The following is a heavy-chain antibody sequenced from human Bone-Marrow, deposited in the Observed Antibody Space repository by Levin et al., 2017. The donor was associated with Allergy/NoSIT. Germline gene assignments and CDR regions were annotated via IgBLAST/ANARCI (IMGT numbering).Heavy chain of an antibody. D-gene: IGHD3-3*01. Sequence: GSLRLSCTVSGDSVTNRNYYWTWIRQSPGAGLEWLGYIYYSGSNSYNPSLKSRLTISVDTSKNQFYLNLRSVTAADTATYYCANGQGIGFYETWFDPWGQGTLVTVSS. V-gene: IGHV4-61*01. CDR3: ANGQGIGFYETWFDP. J-gene: IGHJ5*02. CDR2: IYYSGSN. CDR1: GDSVTNRNYY.